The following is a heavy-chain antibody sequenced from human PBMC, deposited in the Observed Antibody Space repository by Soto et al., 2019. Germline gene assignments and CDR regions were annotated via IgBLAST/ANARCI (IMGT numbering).Heavy chain of an antibody. D-gene: IGHD3-10*01. CDR2: IFHSGST. V-gene: IGHV4-31*03. Sequence: QVQLQESGPGLVRPSQTLSVTCTVSGGSIGSGDYYWSWIRQHPRKGLEWIGCIFHSGSTYYNPSLKSRVTISVDTSKNEFSLKLSSVTAADSAIYYCARDGSGSYDVWLDSWGQVTLFTVSS. CDR1: GGSIGSGDYY. J-gene: IGHJ5*01. CDR3: ARDGSGSYDVWLDS.